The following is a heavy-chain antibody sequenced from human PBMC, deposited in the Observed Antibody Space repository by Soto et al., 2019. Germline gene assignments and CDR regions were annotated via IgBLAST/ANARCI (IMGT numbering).Heavy chain of an antibody. Sequence: GGSLRLSCAASGFTFSSYDMHWVRQATGKGLEWVSAIGTAGDTYYPGSVKGRFTISRENAKNSLYLQMNSLRAGDTAVYYCARWGPDKNCSSTSCPYYYYYMDVWGKGTTVTVSS. CDR2: IGTAGDT. V-gene: IGHV3-13*01. D-gene: IGHD2-2*01. CDR3: ARWGPDKNCSSTSCPYYYYYMDV. J-gene: IGHJ6*03. CDR1: GFTFSSYD.